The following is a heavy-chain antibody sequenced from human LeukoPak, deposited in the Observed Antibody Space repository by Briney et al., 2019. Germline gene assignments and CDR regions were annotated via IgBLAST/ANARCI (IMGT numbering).Heavy chain of an antibody. J-gene: IGHJ4*02. V-gene: IGHV4-39*01. D-gene: IGHD6-19*01. Sequence: PSETLSPTCTVSGGSISSSPYYWGWIRQPPGKGLEWIGNIYYSGSTYYNASLKTRVTISVDTSKNQFSLKLTSVTAADTAVYYCARHASVDGNWPRPLDYWGQGSLVTVSS. CDR3: ARHASVDGNWPRPLDY. CDR2: IYYSGST. CDR1: GGSISSSPYY.